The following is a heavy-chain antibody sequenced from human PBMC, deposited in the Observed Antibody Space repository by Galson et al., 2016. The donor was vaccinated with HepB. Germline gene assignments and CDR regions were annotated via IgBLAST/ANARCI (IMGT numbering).Heavy chain of an antibody. CDR1: GVSIHSSY. CDR3: AREGAVALNYLDP. J-gene: IGHJ5*02. V-gene: IGHV4-59*01. D-gene: IGHD6-19*01. Sequence: SETLSLTCTVSGVSIHSSYWSWIRQSPGQGLERIGTVYYTGSTNSNPSVRSRVTISVDTSKSQFSLNLISVTAADSAIYYCAREGAVALNYLDPWGQGTLVTVSS. CDR2: VYYTGST.